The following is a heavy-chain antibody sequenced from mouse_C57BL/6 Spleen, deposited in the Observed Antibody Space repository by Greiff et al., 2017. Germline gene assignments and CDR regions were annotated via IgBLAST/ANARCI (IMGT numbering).Heavy chain of an antibody. V-gene: IGHV1-15*01. CDR1: GYTFTDYA. CDR3: TRDYYGSSRGY. D-gene: IGHD1-1*01. J-gene: IGHJ2*01. Sequence: QVQLQQSGAELVRPGASVTLSCKASGYTFTDYAMHWVKQTPVHGLEWIGAIDPETGGTAYNQKFKGKAILTADKSSSTAYMELRSLTSEDSAVDYCTRDYYGSSRGYWGQGTTLTVSS. CDR2: IDPETGGT.